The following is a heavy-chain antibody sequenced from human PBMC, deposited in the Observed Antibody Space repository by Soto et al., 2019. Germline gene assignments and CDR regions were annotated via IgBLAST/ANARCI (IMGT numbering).Heavy chain of an antibody. Sequence: HGESLKISCKGSGYSFTSYWISWVRQMPGKGLEWMGRIDPSDSYTNYSPSFQGHVTISADKSISTAYLQWSSLKASDTAMYYCARQGPVCSGGSCLTTLFYWGQGTLFTVSS. CDR3: ARQGPVCSGGSCLTTLFY. V-gene: IGHV5-10-1*01. CDR1: GYSFTSYW. D-gene: IGHD2-15*01. J-gene: IGHJ4*02. CDR2: IDPSDSYT.